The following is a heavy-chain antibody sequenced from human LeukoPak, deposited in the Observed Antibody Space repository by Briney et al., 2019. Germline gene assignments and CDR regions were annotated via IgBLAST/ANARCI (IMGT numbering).Heavy chain of an antibody. V-gene: IGHV4-59*12. J-gene: IGHJ4*02. Sequence: SETLSLTCTVSRGSITSYYWSWIRQPPGKGLEWIGYIYYSGSTNYSPSLKSRVTISVDTSKNQFSLKLNSMTAADTAVYYCARNAGNSDVDYWGQGILVTVSS. D-gene: IGHD4-23*01. CDR2: IYYSGST. CDR3: ARNAGNSDVDY. CDR1: RGSITSYY.